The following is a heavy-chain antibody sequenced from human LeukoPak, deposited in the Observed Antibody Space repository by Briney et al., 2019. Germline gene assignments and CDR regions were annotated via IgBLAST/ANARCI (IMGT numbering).Heavy chain of an antibody. CDR3: AREIFWSGYYSNLHFDY. CDR2: ISSSSSYI. V-gene: IGHV3-21*01. CDR1: EFAFSSYN. Sequence: GGSLRLSCVASEFAFSSYNMNWVRQAPGKGLEWVSSISSSSSYIYYADAVKGRFTISRDNAKNSLYLQMNSLRAEDTAVYYCAREIFWSGYYSNLHFDYWGRGTLVTVSS. D-gene: IGHD3-3*01. J-gene: IGHJ4*02.